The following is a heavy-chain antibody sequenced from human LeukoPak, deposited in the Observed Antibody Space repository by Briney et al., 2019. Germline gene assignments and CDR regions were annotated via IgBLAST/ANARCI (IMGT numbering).Heavy chain of an antibody. CDR1: GGSISSGSYY. Sequence: PSETLSLTCTVSGGSISSGSYYWSWIRQPAGKGLEWIGRIYTSGSTNYNPSLSSRVTISVDTSKNQFYLRLRSVTAADTAVYYCARDAPHSTLHYYYYMDVWGKGTTVTVSS. D-gene: IGHD2/OR15-2a*01. CDR3: ARDAPHSTLHYYYYMDV. CDR2: IYTSGST. J-gene: IGHJ6*03. V-gene: IGHV4-61*02.